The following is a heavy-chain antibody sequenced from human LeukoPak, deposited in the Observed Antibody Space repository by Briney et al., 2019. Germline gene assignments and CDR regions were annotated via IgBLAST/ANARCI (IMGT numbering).Heavy chain of an antibody. CDR2: INHSGST. CDR3: ARATLLWFGDYFDY. J-gene: IGHJ4*02. CDR1: GGSSSGYY. Sequence: SETLSLTCAVYGGSSSGYYWSWIRQPPGKGLEWIGEINHSGSTNYNPSLKSRVTISVDTSKNQFSLKLSSVTAADTAVYYCARATLLWFGDYFDYWGQGTLVTVSS. D-gene: IGHD3-10*01. V-gene: IGHV4-34*01.